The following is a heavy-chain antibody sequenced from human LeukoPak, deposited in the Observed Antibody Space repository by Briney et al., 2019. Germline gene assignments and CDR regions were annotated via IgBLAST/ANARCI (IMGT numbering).Heavy chain of an antibody. CDR2: IYTSGST. J-gene: IGHJ4*02. Sequence: PSETLSLTCTVSGGSISSYYWSWIRQPAGKGLECIGRIYTSGSTNYNPSLKSRVTISVDKSKNQFSLKRSSVTAADTAVYYCARNYYDSNGYRYFDYWGQGTLVTVSS. V-gene: IGHV4-4*07. CDR1: GGSISSYY. D-gene: IGHD3-22*01. CDR3: ARNYYDSNGYRYFDY.